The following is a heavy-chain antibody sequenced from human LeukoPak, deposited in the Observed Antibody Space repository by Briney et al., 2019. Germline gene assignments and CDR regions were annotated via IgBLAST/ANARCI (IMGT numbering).Heavy chain of an antibody. V-gene: IGHV3-21*01. CDR2: ISSSSSYI. J-gene: IGHJ4*02. CDR3: AREAWGGSSTGY. Sequence: GGSLRLSCAASGFTFSSYSMNWVRQAPGKGLEWVSSISSSSSYIYYADSVKGRFTISRDNAKNSLYLQMNSLRAEDTAVYYCAREAWGGSSTGYWGQGTLVTVSS. CDR1: GFTFSSYS. D-gene: IGHD2-2*01.